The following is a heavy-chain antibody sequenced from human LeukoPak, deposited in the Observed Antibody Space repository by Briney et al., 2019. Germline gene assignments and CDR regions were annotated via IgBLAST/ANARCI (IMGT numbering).Heavy chain of an antibody. CDR1: GGSISSYY. CDR3: ARGPYYYDSSGSFDY. D-gene: IGHD3-22*01. Sequence: SETLSLTCTVSGGSISSYYWSWIRQPPGKGLEWIGSIYYSGSTYYNPSLKSRVTISVDTSKNQFSLKLTSVTAADTAVYYCARGPYYYDSSGSFDYWGQGTLVTVSS. V-gene: IGHV4-59*08. CDR2: IYYSGST. J-gene: IGHJ4*02.